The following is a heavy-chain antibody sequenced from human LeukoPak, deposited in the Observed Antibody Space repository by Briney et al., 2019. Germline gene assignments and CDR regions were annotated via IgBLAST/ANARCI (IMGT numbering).Heavy chain of an antibody. CDR1: GFTFSSYS. CDR3: ARDKSELHFDY. CDR2: ISSSSSYI. D-gene: IGHD2-15*01. Sequence: GGSLRLSCAASGFTFSSYSMNWVRQAPGKRLEWVSSISSSSSYIYYADSVKGRFTISRDNAKNSLYLQMNSLRAEDTAVYYCARDKSELHFDYWGQGTLVTVSS. V-gene: IGHV3-21*01. J-gene: IGHJ4*02.